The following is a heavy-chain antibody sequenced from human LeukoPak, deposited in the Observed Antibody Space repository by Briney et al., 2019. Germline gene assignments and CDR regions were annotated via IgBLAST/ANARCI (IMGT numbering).Heavy chain of an antibody. CDR3: ARCRSYYYDSSGYHNWFDP. V-gene: IGHV1-2*02. J-gene: IGHJ5*02. Sequence: ASVTVSCKASGYTFTGYYMHWVRQAPGQGLEWMGWINPNSGGTNYAQKFQGRVTMTRDTSISTAYMELSRLRSDDTAVYYCARCRSYYYDSSGYHNWFDPWGQGTLVTVSS. CDR1: GYTFTGYY. CDR2: INPNSGGT. D-gene: IGHD3-22*01.